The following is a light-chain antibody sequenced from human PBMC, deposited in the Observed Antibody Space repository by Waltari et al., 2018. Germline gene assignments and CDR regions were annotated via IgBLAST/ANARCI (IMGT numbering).Light chain of an antibody. J-gene: IGKJ5*01. CDR3: QQSYSTLVT. Sequence: IQMTQAPSPLSASVGDRGTITCRASQSIRNYLNWYQQKPGKPPKVLIYGASSLQSGVPSRFSGSGSGTDFTLIINNLQPEDFAVYYCQQSYSTLVTFGQGTRLEIK. CDR2: GAS. CDR1: QSIRNY. V-gene: IGKV1-39*01.